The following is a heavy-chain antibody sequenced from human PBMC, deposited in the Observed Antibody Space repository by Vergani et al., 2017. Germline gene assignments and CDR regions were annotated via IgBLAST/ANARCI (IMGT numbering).Heavy chain of an antibody. V-gene: IGHV3-21*04. CDR2: ISSSSSYI. J-gene: IGHJ4*02. CDR1: GFTFSSYS. D-gene: IGHD3-9*01. CDR3: ARGRSFDWLSPIDY. Sequence: EVQLVESGGGLVKPGVSLRLSCAASGFTFSSYSMNWVRQAPGKGLEWVSSISSSSSYIYYADSVKGRFTISRDNAKNSLYLQMNSLRAEDTAVYYCARGRSFDWLSPIDYWGQGTLVTVSS.